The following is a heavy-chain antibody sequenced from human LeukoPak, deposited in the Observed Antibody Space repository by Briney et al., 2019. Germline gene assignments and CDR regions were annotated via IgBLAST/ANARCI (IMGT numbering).Heavy chain of an antibody. CDR1: GYSITSGYS. J-gene: IGHJ4*02. CDR2: VYYSGST. V-gene: IGHV4-38-2*02. Sequence: SETLSLTCTVSGYSITSGYSWGWIRQPPGKGLKWIGSVYYSGSTYCNPSLKSRVTISLDTSKNQFSLKLSSVTAADTAVYYCARGPGGGNFDYWGQGTLVTVSS. D-gene: IGHD2-8*02. CDR3: ARGPGGGNFDY.